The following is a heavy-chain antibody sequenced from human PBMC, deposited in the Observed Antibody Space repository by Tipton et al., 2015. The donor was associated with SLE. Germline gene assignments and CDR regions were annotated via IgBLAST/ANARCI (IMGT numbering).Heavy chain of an antibody. CDR1: GGSISSYY. J-gene: IGHJ5*02. Sequence: TLSLTCTVSGGSISSYYWSWIRQPPGKGLEWIGYIYTSGSTNYNPSLKSRVTISVDTSKNQFSLKLSSVTAADTAVYYCARGGNWNDVPNCFDPWGQGTLVTVSS. D-gene: IGHD1-1*01. CDR2: IYTSGST. CDR3: ARGGNWNDVPNCFDP. V-gene: IGHV4-4*09.